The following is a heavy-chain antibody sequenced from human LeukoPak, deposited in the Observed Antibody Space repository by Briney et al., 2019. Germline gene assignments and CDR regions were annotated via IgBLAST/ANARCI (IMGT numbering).Heavy chain of an antibody. V-gene: IGHV3-33*01. Sequence: GGSLRLSCTASGFPLSNYGMHWVRQAPGRGLELVALMWADGSKTSYANSVKGRFTISRDISRNTLYLQMNSLRAEDTALYYCARDADTSAFYWYLDLWGRGTLVTASS. D-gene: IGHD1-26*01. CDR1: GFPLSNYG. J-gene: IGHJ2*01. CDR2: MWADGSKT. CDR3: ARDADTSAFYWYLDL.